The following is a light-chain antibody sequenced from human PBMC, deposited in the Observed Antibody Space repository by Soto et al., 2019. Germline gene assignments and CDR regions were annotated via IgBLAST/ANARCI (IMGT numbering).Light chain of an antibody. Sequence: EIVMTQSPATLSVSPGERATLSCRASQSVSNNLAWYQQKSGQAPRLLIYGAFTRAAGVPARFSGSGSGTEFTLTISSLQSEDSAVYFCQQYANWPKTFGQGTKVDIK. CDR3: QQYANWPKT. V-gene: IGKV3-15*01. J-gene: IGKJ1*01. CDR2: GAF. CDR1: QSVSNN.